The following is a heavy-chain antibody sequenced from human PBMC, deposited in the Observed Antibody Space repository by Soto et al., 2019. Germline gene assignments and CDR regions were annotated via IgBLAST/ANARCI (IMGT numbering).Heavy chain of an antibody. CDR1: GFTFSSYG. CDR3: ARDQATAMVTDWFDP. D-gene: IGHD5-18*01. Sequence: HPGGSLRLSCAASGFTFSSYGMHWVRQAPGKGLEWVAVICYDGSNKYYADSVKGRFTISRDNSKNSLYLQMNSLKAEDTAVYYCARDQATAMVTDWFDPWGQETLVTVSS. CDR2: ICYDGSNK. J-gene: IGHJ5*02. V-gene: IGHV3-33*01.